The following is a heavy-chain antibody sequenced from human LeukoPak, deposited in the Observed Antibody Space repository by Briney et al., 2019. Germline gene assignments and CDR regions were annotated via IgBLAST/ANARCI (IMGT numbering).Heavy chain of an antibody. V-gene: IGHV3-7*01. CDR2: IKQDGSEK. CDR1: GFTFSSYW. J-gene: IGHJ6*02. Sequence: GGSLRLSCAASGFTFSSYWVSWVRQAPGKGLEWVANIKQDGSEKYYVDSVEGRFTISRDNAKNSLYLQMNSLRAEDTAVYYCARDHMVRGVIAYYYYYGMDVWGQGTTVTVSS. D-gene: IGHD3-10*01. CDR3: ARDHMVRGVIAYYYYYGMDV.